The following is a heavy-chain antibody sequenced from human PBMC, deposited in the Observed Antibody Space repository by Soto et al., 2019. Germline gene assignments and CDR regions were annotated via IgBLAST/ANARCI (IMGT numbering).Heavy chain of an antibody. J-gene: IGHJ6*02. CDR3: ARDRGQTYEDV. Sequence: QVQLVQSGAEVKKPGASVKVSCKASGYTFTSYGISWVRQAPGQGLEWMGWISAYNGNTNYAQKLQGRVTMTTDTSTSTADMELRRLRSDDTGVYYCARDRGQTYEDVWGQGTTVTVSS. CDR2: ISAYNGNT. V-gene: IGHV1-18*04. CDR1: GYTFTSYG. D-gene: IGHD3-22*01.